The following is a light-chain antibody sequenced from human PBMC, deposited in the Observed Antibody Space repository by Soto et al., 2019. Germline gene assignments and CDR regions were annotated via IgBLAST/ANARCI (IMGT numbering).Light chain of an antibody. J-gene: IGKJ1*01. CDR2: GAS. CDR1: QSVSSY. Sequence: EIVLTHSPGTLSLSPGERATLSFSSSQSVSSYLAWYQQKPGQAPRLLIYGASTRATGIPARFSGSGSGTEFTLTISNLQSEDFAVYYCQQYAKWPPQTFGQGTKVDIK. CDR3: QQYAKWPPQT. V-gene: IGKV3-15*01.